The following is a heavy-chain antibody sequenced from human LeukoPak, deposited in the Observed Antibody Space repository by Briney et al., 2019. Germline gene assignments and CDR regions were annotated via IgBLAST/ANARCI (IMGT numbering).Heavy chain of an antibody. V-gene: IGHV3-30-3*01. D-gene: IGHD3/OR15-3a*01. CDR1: GFTFSSYA. Sequence: PGGSLRLSCAASGFTFSSYAMHWVRQAPGKGLEWVAVISYDGSNKYYADSVKGRFTISRDNSKNTLYLQMNSLRAEDTAVYYCARGIGNDFYYYGMDVWGQGTTVTVSS. CDR2: ISYDGSNK. J-gene: IGHJ6*02. CDR3: ARGIGNDFYYYGMDV.